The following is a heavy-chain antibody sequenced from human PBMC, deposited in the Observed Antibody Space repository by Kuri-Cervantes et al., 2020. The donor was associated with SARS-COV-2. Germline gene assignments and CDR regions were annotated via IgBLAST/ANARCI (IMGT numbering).Heavy chain of an antibody. Sequence: SVKVSCKASGYTFTGYYIHWVRQAPGHGLEWMGGIIPIFGTANYAQKFQGRVTITTDESTSTAYMELSSLRSEDTAVYYCATAPGLPSGSINWFDPWGQGTLVTVSS. D-gene: IGHD3-10*01. V-gene: IGHV1-69*05. CDR1: GYTFTGYY. CDR2: IIPIFGTA. J-gene: IGHJ5*02. CDR3: ATAPGLPSGSINWFDP.